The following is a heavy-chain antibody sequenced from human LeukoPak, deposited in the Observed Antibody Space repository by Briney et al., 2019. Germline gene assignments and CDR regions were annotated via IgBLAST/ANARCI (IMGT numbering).Heavy chain of an antibody. Sequence: ASVKVSCKASGYTFTSYDINWVRQATGQGLEWMGWMNPNSGNTGYAQKFQGRVTITRNTSISTAYMELSSLRSEDTAVYYCARAEDEALFFSSGYSSGWSTYYMDVWGKGTTVTVSS. CDR2: MNPNSGNT. CDR1: GYTFTSYD. D-gene: IGHD6-19*01. CDR3: ARAEDEALFFSSGYSSGWSTYYMDV. V-gene: IGHV1-8*03. J-gene: IGHJ6*03.